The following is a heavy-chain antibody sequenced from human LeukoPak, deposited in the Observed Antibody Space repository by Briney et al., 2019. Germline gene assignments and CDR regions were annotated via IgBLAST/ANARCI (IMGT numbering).Heavy chain of an antibody. J-gene: IGHJ4*02. CDR3: ARASRYSGYDLDY. V-gene: IGHV1-2*02. CDR2: INPNSGGT. D-gene: IGHD5-12*01. CDR1: GYTFTGYY. Sequence: ASVKVSCKASGYTFTGYYMHWVRQAPGQGLEWMGWINPNSGGTNYAQKFQGRVTMTRDTSISTAYMELSRLRSDDTAVYYGARASRYSGYDLDYWGQGTLVTVSS.